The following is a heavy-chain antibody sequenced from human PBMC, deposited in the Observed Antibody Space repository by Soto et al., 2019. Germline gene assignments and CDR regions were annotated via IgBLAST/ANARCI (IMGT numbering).Heavy chain of an antibody. CDR2: ISASGGTT. D-gene: IGHD3-3*01. CDR1: GFTFSSYA. Sequence: VQLLDSGGGLVQPGGSLRLSCAASGFTFSSYAMSWVRQAPGKGLEWVSVISASGGTTYYADSVKGRFTISRDNSRNTLYLQMNSRRAEDTAVYYCAKAPPYYNFWSGKNWFDPWGQGTLVTVSS. CDR3: AKAPPYYNFWSGKNWFDP. J-gene: IGHJ5*02. V-gene: IGHV3-23*01.